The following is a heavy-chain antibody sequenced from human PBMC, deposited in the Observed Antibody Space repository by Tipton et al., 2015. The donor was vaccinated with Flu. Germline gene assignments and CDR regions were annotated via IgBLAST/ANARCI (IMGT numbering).Heavy chain of an antibody. V-gene: IGHV4-61*02. CDR1: GGSISSGSYY. J-gene: IGHJ3*02. Sequence: LRLSCTVSGGSISSGSYYWSWIRQPAGKGLEWIGRIYTSGSTNYNPSLKSRVTISVDTSKNQFSLKLSSVTAADTAVYYCAREGFDSSGYRAGDAFDIRGQGTMVTVSS. CDR3: AREGFDSSGYRAGDAFDI. CDR2: IYTSGST. D-gene: IGHD3-22*01.